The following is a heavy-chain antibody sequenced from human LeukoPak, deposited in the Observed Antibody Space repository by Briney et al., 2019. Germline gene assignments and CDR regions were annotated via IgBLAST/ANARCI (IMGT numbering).Heavy chain of an antibody. CDR3: ARGVVGATAFAY. CDR1: GGSISGYT. J-gene: IGHJ4*02. V-gene: IGHV4-4*07. D-gene: IGHD1-26*01. CDR2: IYASGST. Sequence: SETLFLTCTVSGGSISGYTWSWIRQPAGKGLEWIGRIYASGSTNYNPSLQGRVTMSVDTSRGQLFLMVHSATAADTAVYYCARGVVGATAFAYWGQGTVVTASS.